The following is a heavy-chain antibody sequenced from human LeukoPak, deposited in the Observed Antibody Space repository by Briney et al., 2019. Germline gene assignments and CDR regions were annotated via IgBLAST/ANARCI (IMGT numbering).Heavy chain of an antibody. CDR1: GFTLDDYG. CDR3: AKDEGLTAAGLFDY. CDR2: IWYDGSNK. D-gene: IGHD6-13*01. J-gene: IGHJ4*02. V-gene: IGHV3-33*06. Sequence: GGSLRLSCAASGFTLDDYGMSWVRQAPGKGLEWAAVIWYDGSNKYYADSVKGRFTISRDNSKNTLYLQMNSLRAEDTAVYYCAKDEGLTAAGLFDYWGQGTLVTVSS.